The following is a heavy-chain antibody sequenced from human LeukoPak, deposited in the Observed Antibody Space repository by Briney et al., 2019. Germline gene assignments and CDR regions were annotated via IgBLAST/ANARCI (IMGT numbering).Heavy chain of an antibody. V-gene: IGHV5-51*01. J-gene: IGHJ4*02. CDR1: GYSFINYW. D-gene: IGHD6-13*01. CDR2: IYPGDSDT. CDR3: ARLDPFSSSWYYFDY. Sequence: GESLKISCKASGYSFINYWIGWVRLMPGKGQEWMGIIYPGDSDTRYSPSFQGQVTISADKSINTAYLQWSSLKASDTAIYYCARLDPFSSSWYYFDYWGQGTLVTVSS.